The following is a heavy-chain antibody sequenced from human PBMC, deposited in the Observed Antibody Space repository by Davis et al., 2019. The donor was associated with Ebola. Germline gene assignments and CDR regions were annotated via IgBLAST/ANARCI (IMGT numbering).Heavy chain of an antibody. Sequence: PSETLSLTCAVYGGSFSGYYWSWIRQPPGKGLEWIGEINHSGSTNYNPSLKSRVTISVDTSKNQFSLKLSSVTAADTAVYYCATRQLDYDFWSGYYPSNWFDPWGQGTLVTVSS. D-gene: IGHD3-3*01. CDR1: GGSFSGYY. CDR2: INHSGST. J-gene: IGHJ5*02. CDR3: ATRQLDYDFWSGYYPSNWFDP. V-gene: IGHV4-34*01.